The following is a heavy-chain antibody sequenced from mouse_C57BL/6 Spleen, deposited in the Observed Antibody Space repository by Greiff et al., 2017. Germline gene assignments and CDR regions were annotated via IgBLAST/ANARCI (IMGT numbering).Heavy chain of an antibody. CDR3: TTYYSNYFWFAY. CDR1: GFNIKDDY. J-gene: IGHJ3*01. V-gene: IGHV14-4*01. Sequence: VTLKESGAELVRPGASVKLSCTASGFNIKDDYMHWVKQRPEQGLEWIGWIDPENGDTEYASKFQGKATITADTSSNTAYLQLSSLTSEDTAVYYCTTYYSNYFWFAYWGQGTLVTVSA. CDR2: IDPENGDT. D-gene: IGHD2-5*01.